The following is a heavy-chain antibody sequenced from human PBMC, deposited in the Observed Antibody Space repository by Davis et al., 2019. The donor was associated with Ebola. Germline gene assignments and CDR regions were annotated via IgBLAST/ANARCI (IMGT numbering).Heavy chain of an antibody. CDR1: GDSVSGSSGA. V-gene: IGHV6-1*01. J-gene: IGHJ4*02. CDR2: TYYSSKWYN. Sequence: HSQTLSLTCAISGDSVSGSSGAWNWIRQSPSRGLEWLGRTYYSSKWYNESALSVKSRITISADTSKNQFSLQLNSVTPEDTAVYYCAIGWIRTKIDNWGRGTLVTVSS. CDR3: AIGWIRTKIDN. D-gene: IGHD1-1*01.